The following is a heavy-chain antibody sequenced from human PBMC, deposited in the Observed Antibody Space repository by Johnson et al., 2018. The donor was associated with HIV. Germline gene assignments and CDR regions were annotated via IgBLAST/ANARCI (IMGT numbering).Heavy chain of an antibody. Sequence: QVQLVESGGGVVQPGGSLRLSCAASGFTFSSYGMHWVRQAPGKGLEWVAFIRYDGSNKYYADSVKGRFTISRDNSKNTLYLQMNSLRAEDTAVYYCARGRGWRGRRVKAFDIWGQGTMVTVSS. J-gene: IGHJ3*02. CDR2: IRYDGSNK. D-gene: IGHD3-10*01. V-gene: IGHV3-30*02. CDR1: GFTFSSYG. CDR3: ARGRGWRGRRVKAFDI.